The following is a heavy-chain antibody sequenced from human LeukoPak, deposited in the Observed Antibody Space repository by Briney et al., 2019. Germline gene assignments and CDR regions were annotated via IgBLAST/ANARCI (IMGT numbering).Heavy chain of an antibody. V-gene: IGHV1-18*01. J-gene: IGHJ6*03. CDR1: GYTFTSYG. CDR2: ISAYNGNT. Sequence: ASGKVSCKASGYTFTSYGISWVRQAPGQGLEWMGWISAYNGNTNYAQKLQGRVTMTTDTSTSTAYMELRSLRSDDTAVYYCARDRYYGSGSMYYYMDVWGKGTTVTVSS. D-gene: IGHD3-10*01. CDR3: ARDRYYGSGSMYYYMDV.